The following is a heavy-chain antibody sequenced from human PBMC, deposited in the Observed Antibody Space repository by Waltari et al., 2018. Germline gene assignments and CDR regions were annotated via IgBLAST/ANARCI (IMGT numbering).Heavy chain of an antibody. CDR3: AKEGLGGDRQFDY. CDR1: GFMTSSYA. CDR2: VSGPSTYT. V-gene: IGHV3-21*06. J-gene: IGHJ4*02. Sequence: EVQLAESGGGLVQPGGSLSLSCVASGFMTSSYAMNWVRQAPGKGLEWVASVSGPSTYTFYSDSVKGRFTISRDNAKNSVFLQMNGLRDDDTAIYYCAKEGLGGDRQFDYWGQGTLVRVSS. D-gene: IGHD2-21*02.